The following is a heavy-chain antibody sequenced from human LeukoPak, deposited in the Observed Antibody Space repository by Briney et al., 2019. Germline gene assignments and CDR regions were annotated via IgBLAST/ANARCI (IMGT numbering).Heavy chain of an antibody. V-gene: IGHV3-48*03. CDR2: ISTSGSTT. CDR3: ARGALHVFDY. CDR1: GFTFSDYE. Sequence: GGSLRLSCAASGFTFSDYEISWVRQAPGKGLEWVSCISTSGSTTYYADSVKGRFTISRDNAKNSLFLQMNTLTVEDTAVYYCARGALHVFDYWGQGTPVTVSS. D-gene: IGHD3-10*02. J-gene: IGHJ4*02.